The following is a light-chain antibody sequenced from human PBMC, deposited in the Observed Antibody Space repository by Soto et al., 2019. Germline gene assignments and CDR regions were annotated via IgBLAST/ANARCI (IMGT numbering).Light chain of an antibody. CDR3: QQYETYLKT. CDR2: NAS. V-gene: IGKV1-5*01. J-gene: IGKJ1*01. CDR1: QSINKW. Sequence: DIQMTQSPSTLSGSVGEGVTIPCRASQSINKWLAWYQQKQGKAPKIMIYNASSLESGVPSRFSGSWSGTEFNLTISRVQTEDFATYDCQQYETYLKTFGQGTKVDIK.